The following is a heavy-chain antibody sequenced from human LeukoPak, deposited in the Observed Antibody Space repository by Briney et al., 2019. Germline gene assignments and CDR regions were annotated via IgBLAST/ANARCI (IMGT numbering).Heavy chain of an antibody. J-gene: IGHJ4*02. CDR1: GYTFTSYA. Sequence: ASVKVSCKASGYTFTSYAMHRVRQAPGQRLEWMGWINAGNGNTKYSQKFQGRVTITRDTSASTAYMELSSLRSEDTAVYYCAVLKSILTGYYTPVFDYWGQGTLVTVSS. CDR2: INAGNGNT. CDR3: AVLKSILTGYYTPVFDY. D-gene: IGHD3-9*01. V-gene: IGHV1-3*01.